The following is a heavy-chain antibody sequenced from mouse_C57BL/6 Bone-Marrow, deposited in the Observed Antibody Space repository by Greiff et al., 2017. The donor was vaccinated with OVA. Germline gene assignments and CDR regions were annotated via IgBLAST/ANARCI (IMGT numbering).Heavy chain of an antibody. CDR1: GFTFSSYT. V-gene: IGHV5-9*01. CDR2: ISGGGGNT. D-gene: IGHD3-2*02. CDR3: ARKTAQATYYAMDY. Sequence: EVMLVESGGGLVKPGGSLKLSCAASGFTFSSYTMSWVRQTPEKRLEWVATISGGGGNTYYPDSVKGRFTISRDNAKNTLYLQMSSLRSEDTALDYCARKTAQATYYAMDYWGQGTSVTVSS. J-gene: IGHJ4*01.